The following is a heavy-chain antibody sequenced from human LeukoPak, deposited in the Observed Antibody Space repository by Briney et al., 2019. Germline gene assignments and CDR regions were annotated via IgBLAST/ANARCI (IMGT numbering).Heavy chain of an antibody. J-gene: IGHJ4*02. CDR3: ARVLWELRVFDY. CDR1: GYSISSGYY. D-gene: IGHD1-26*01. Sequence: SQSLSLTRTISGYSISSGYYWGWIRQPPGKGLGWMGSIYHSGSTYYNPSFKSRVTISVATSENQFSLKLSSVTAADTAVYYCARVLWELRVFDYWGQGTLVTVSS. V-gene: IGHV4-38-2*02. CDR2: IYHSGST.